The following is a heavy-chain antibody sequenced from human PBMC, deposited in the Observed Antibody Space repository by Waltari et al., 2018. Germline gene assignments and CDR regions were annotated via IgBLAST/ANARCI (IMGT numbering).Heavy chain of an antibody. CDR1: GISMRGYT. J-gene: IGHJ4*02. CDR3: ARGYRYDSSERFYLDY. D-gene: IGHD3-22*01. CDR2: FIPLSGSQ. V-gene: IGHV1-69*12. Sequence: QVQLAQSGAEVRSPGSSVTISCKASGISMRGYTSSWVRQAPGQGLEWMGGFIPLSGSQIYTQKFQGRLTITADESTRTTVMELRNLKYEDTAVYFCARGYRYDSSERFYLDYWGQGSPVIVS.